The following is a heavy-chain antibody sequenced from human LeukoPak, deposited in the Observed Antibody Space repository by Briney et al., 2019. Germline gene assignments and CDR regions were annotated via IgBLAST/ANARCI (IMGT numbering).Heavy chain of an antibody. J-gene: IGHJ4*02. Sequence: TSETLSLTCAVYGGSFSGYYWSWVRQTPGKGLEWIGEINDSGSTHNNPSLESRVTISVDTSNNQFSLRLSSVTAADTAVYHCASSPSQLVPFDYWGQGILVTVSS. CDR1: GGSFSGYY. D-gene: IGHD6-6*01. CDR2: INDSGST. V-gene: IGHV4-34*01. CDR3: ASSPSQLVPFDY.